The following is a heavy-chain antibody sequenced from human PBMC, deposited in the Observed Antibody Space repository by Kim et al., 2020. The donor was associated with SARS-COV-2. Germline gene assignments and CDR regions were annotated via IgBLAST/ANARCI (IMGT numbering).Heavy chain of an antibody. D-gene: IGHD6-13*01. CDR3: AKEHSSSWRTYYCGMDV. Sequence: VKGRFTISRDNAKNSLYLQMNNLRTEDTAFYYCAKEHSSSWRTYYCGMDVWGQGTTVTVSS. V-gene: IGHV3-9*01. J-gene: IGHJ6*02.